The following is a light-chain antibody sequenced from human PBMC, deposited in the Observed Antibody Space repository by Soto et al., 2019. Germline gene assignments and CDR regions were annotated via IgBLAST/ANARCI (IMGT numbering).Light chain of an antibody. CDR3: QQYNNWPLT. J-gene: IGKJ4*01. Sequence: EIVMTQSPATLSVSPGERATLSCRASQSVSSNLAWYQQKPGQAPRLLIYGASTRATGIPARFSGSGSGTEFTLIISSLKSEDFAVYYCQQYNNWPLTFGGGTKVEIK. CDR1: QSVSSN. V-gene: IGKV3-15*01. CDR2: GAS.